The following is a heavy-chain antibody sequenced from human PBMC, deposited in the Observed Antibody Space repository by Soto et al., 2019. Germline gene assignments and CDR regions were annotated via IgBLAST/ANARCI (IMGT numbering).Heavy chain of an antibody. V-gene: IGHV3-23*01. CDR2: ISTGGGST. D-gene: IGHD6-25*01. CDR3: ARSREIIATAGSFDY. CDR1: GITFSSHV. J-gene: IGHJ4*02. Sequence: EVQFLESGGGLVQPGGSLRLSCAASGITFSSHVMSWVRQAPGKGLEWVSGISTGGGSTAYADSVKGRFTISRDNSKNTLHLQMKSLRAEDTAVYYCARSREIIATAGSFDYCGQGTLVTVSA.